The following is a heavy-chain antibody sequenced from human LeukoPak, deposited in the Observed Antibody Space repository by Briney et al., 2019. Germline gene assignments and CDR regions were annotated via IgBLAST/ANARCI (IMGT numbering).Heavy chain of an antibody. D-gene: IGHD2-2*03. V-gene: IGHV3-7*04. CDR2: INQDGSVK. J-gene: IGHJ4*02. Sequence: GGSLRLSCGASGFTFVGHWMSWVRQAPGRGLEWVANINQDGSVKHYVDSVKGRFTISRDNAKNSLFLQMASLRAEDTAVYYCARVDVQAAGYWDYWGQGTLVTVSS. CDR3: ARVDVQAAGYWDY. CDR1: GFTFVGHW.